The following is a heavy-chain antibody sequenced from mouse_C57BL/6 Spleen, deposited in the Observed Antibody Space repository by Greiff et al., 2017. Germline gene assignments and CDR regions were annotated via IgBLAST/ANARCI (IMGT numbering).Heavy chain of an antibody. J-gene: IGHJ3*01. CDR1: GYTFTSYW. D-gene: IGHD4-1*01. CDR2: IDPSDSET. Sequence: QVQLQQPGAELVRPGSSVKLSCKASGYTFTSYWMHWVKQRPIQGLEWIGNIDPSDSETHYNQKFKDKATLTVDKSSSTAYLQLRSLTSEDSAVYYCASGTGAWFAYWGQGTLVTVSA. V-gene: IGHV1-52*01. CDR3: ASGTGAWFAY.